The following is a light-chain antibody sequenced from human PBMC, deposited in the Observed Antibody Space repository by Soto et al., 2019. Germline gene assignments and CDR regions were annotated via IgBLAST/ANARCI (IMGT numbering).Light chain of an antibody. CDR1: QSITTY. J-gene: IGKJ2*01. Sequence: DIQMTQAPSSLSASVGDRVTISCRASQSITTYLNWYQQKPGKAPKLLIYAASSMQSGVPSRFSGRGSGTDFTLTISSLQPEDFPTYHCHQSDSNPYTFGQGTKLEIK. V-gene: IGKV1-39*01. CDR3: HQSDSNPYT. CDR2: AAS.